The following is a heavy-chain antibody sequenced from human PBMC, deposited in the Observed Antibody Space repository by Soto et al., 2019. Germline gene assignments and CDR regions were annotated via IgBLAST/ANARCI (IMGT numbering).Heavy chain of an antibody. CDR2: IYWDDDK. V-gene: IGHV2-5*02. CDR1: GFSLSTSGVG. J-gene: IGHJ4*02. D-gene: IGHD3-16*02. CDR3: AHSIAPRIFDY. Sequence: QITLKESGPTLVKPTQTLTLTCTFSGFSLSTSGVGVGWIRQPPGKALEWLALIYWDDDKRYSPSLKSRLTITKETSKNQVVLTLTNMDPVDTATSYCAHSIAPRIFDYRGQGTLVTVSS.